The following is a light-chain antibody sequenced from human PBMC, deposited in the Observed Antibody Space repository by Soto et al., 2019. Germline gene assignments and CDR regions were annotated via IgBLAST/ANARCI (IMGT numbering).Light chain of an antibody. CDR1: QGISSY. Sequence: AIRMTQSPSSLSASTGDRVTITCRASQGISSYLAWYQQKPGKAPKLLIYAASTLQSGVPSRFSGSGSGTDFSLTISSLQPEDSATYFCLQHNSYPRTFGQGTKVDTK. V-gene: IGKV1-8*01. J-gene: IGKJ1*01. CDR3: LQHNSYPRT. CDR2: AAS.